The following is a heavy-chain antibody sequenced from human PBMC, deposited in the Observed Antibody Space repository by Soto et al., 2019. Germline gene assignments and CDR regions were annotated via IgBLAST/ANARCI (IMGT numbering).Heavy chain of an antibody. CDR1: GFTFSSYG. CDR2: ISYDGSDK. CDR3: AKGRYYDSSGYFDY. Sequence: GGSLRLSCAASGFTFSSYGMHWVRQAPGKGLEWVTVISYDGSDKYYGDSVKGRFTVSRDNSKNTLYLQMTSLRAEDTAVYYCAKGRYYDSSGYFDYWGQGTLVTVSS. J-gene: IGHJ4*02. D-gene: IGHD3-22*01. V-gene: IGHV3-30*18.